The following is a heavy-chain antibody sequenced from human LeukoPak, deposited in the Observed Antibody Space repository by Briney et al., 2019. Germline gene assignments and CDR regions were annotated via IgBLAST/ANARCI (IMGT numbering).Heavy chain of an antibody. CDR2: LSDSGST. J-gene: IGHJ5*02. V-gene: IGHV4-39*07. CDR1: GGSISSSRYY. CDR3: AAMYTSSHS. D-gene: IGHD6-6*01. Sequence: SSETLSLTCTVSGGSISSSRYYWGWIRQTPGKGLEWIASLSDSGSTYYNPSLRSRLSISVDTSKNQFSLKLISVTAADTAVYYCAAMYTSSHSWGQGTLSPSHQ.